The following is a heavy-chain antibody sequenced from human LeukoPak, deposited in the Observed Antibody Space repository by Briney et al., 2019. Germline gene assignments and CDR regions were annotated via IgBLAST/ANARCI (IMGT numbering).Heavy chain of an antibody. CDR3: ARDRDVYYYYYMDV. V-gene: IGHV4-39*02. Sequence: SETLSLTCTVSGGSISSSSYYWGWMRPPPGKGLEWIVSIYYSGSTYYNPSLKSRVTISVDTSKNQFSLKLSSVTAADTAVYYCARDRDVYYYYYMDVWGKGTTVTVSS. J-gene: IGHJ6*03. D-gene: IGHD5-24*01. CDR1: GGSISSSSYY. CDR2: IYYSGST.